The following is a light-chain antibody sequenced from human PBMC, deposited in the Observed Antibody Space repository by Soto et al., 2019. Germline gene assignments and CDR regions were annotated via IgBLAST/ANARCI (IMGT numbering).Light chain of an antibody. CDR2: DVN. CDR1: SSDVGGYNY. J-gene: IGLJ2*01. V-gene: IGLV2-14*01. Sequence: QSVLTQPASVSGSPGQSITISCAGTSSDVGGYNYVSWYHQYPGKAPKLMIYDVNSRPSGVSNRFSGSKSGNTASLTISGLQAEDEAEYYCSSSTGSSTHVLFGGGTKLTVL. CDR3: SSSTGSSTHVL.